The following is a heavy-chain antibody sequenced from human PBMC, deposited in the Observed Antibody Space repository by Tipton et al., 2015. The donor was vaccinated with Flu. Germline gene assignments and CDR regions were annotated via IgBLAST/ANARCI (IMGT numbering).Heavy chain of an antibody. D-gene: IGHD5-12*01. J-gene: IGHJ4*02. CDR1: GFTFSSYA. CDR3: ARDASVVATPDY. Sequence: SLRLSCAASGFTFSSYAMHWVRQAPGKGLEWVAGIWFDGSNRYYADSVKGRFTFSRDNSKNTLYLQMNSLRAEDTAVYFCARDASVVATPDYWGQGTLVTVSS. CDR2: IWFDGSNR. V-gene: IGHV3-33*01.